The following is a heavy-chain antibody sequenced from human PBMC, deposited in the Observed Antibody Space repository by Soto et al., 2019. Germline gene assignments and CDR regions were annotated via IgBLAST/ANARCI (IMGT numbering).Heavy chain of an antibody. J-gene: IGHJ5*02. CDR2: IYWDNDK. CDR3: VHSTEFNRNIPLSTWFDA. CDR1: GFSLTSTGVA. Sequence: QITLKESGPTLVKPTQTLTLTCTFSGFSLTSTGVAVGRIRQPPGKALEWIALIYWDNDKQYSPSLRSRLTIPNETSENQVVLTMTNLDPVDTTTYYCVHSTEFNRNIPLSTWFDAWGQGTLVTVSS. V-gene: IGHV2-5*02. D-gene: IGHD1-20*01.